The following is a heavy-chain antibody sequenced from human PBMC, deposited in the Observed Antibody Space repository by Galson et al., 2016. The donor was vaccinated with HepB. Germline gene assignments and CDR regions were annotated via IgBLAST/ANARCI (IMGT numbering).Heavy chain of an antibody. CDR2: IWYNGSNK. CDR1: GFTFSGFV. D-gene: IGHD3-22*01. Sequence: SLRLSCAASGFTFSGFVMHWVRQAPGKGLEWVALIWYNGSNKYYADSLKGRFTISRDNSKNTLYLQMNSLRAEDTAVYYCARGFGVITYFDYWGQGTLVTVSS. J-gene: IGHJ4*02. CDR3: ARGFGVITYFDY. V-gene: IGHV3-33*01.